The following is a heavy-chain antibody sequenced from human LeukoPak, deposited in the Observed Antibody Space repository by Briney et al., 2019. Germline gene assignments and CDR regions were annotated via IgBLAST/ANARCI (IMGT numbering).Heavy chain of an antibody. CDR1: GGSIRTNY. V-gene: IGHV4-59*08. Sequence: SETLSLTCTVSGGSIRTNYWSWIRQTPGKGLGWIAYINYSGHTNSNPSLKSRVTISVDTSRSQFSLKPSSVTAADTAVYYCARHGQDTGNFYAHFDYWGQGILVTVSS. CDR2: INYSGHT. J-gene: IGHJ4*02. D-gene: IGHD1-26*01. CDR3: ARHGQDTGNFYAHFDY.